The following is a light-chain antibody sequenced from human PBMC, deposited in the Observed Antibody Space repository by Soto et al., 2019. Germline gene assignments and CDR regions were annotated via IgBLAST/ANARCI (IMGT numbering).Light chain of an antibody. CDR2: GAS. CDR3: QQYDRSPWT. J-gene: IGKJ1*01. Sequence: EIVLTQSPGTLSLSPGERGTLSCRASQSVGTSLAWYQQKPGQAPRLLIYGASNRATGIPDRFTGAGSGTDFTLTISRLEPEDFAVYYCQQYDRSPWTFGQGTKVDIK. CDR1: QSVGTS. V-gene: IGKV3-20*01.